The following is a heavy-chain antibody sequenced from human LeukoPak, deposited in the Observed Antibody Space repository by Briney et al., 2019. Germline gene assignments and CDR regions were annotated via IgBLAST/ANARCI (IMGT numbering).Heavy chain of an antibody. CDR2: IQNSGNS. D-gene: IGHD5-24*01. CDR1: GGAISSYF. CDR3: ARGRRWQRSPFDY. J-gene: IGHJ4*02. V-gene: IGHV4-59*01. Sequence: SETLSLTCTVSGGAISSYFWSWIRQPPGKGLEWIGYIQNSGNSNYNSSLKSRVTISVDTSQNHFSLKVSSVTAADTAVYYCARGRRWQRSPFDYWGQGTLVTVSS.